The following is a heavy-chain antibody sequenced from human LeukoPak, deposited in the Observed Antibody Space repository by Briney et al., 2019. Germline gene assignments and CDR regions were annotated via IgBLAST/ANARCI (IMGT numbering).Heavy chain of an antibody. CDR3: ARHGRAYCGGDCYGGVDY. D-gene: IGHD2-21*01. Sequence: PSETLSLTCTVSGDSLSSNYYYWGWIRQPPGKGLEWIGSIHSSGSTDYNPSLKSRVTIPVDTSKNQFSLKLTSVTAADAAVYYCARHGRAYCGGDCYGGVDYWGRGALVTVSS. CDR2: IHSSGST. V-gene: IGHV4-39*01. CDR1: GDSLSSNYYY. J-gene: IGHJ4*02.